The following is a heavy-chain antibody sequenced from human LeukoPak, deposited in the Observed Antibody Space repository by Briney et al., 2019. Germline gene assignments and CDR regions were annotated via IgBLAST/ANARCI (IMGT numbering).Heavy chain of an antibody. CDR3: ARVVVGATIPHY. CDR2: MNPNSGNT. D-gene: IGHD1-26*01. J-gene: IGHJ4*02. CDR1: GYTFTSYD. Sequence: ASVKVSCKASGYTFTSYDINWVRQATGQGLEWMGWMNPNSGNTGYAQKFQGRVTMTRNTPISTAYMELSSLRSEDTAVYYCARVVVGATIPHYWGQGTLVTVSS. V-gene: IGHV1-8*01.